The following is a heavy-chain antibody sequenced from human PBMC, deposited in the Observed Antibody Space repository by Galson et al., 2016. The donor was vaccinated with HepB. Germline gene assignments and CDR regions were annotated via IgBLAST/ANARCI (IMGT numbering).Heavy chain of an antibody. CDR1: GFTVSSNC. D-gene: IGHD3-3*01. V-gene: IGHV3-66*02. J-gene: IGHJ4*02. Sequence: SLRLSCAASGFTVSSNCMSWVRQAPGKGLEWVSLIYSGGSTYYADSVKGRFTISRDNSKNTLYLQTNSLRLEDTAVYYCARETTIFGVRGATGAFDYWGQGTLVTVSS. CDR2: IYSGGST. CDR3: ARETTIFGVRGATGAFDY.